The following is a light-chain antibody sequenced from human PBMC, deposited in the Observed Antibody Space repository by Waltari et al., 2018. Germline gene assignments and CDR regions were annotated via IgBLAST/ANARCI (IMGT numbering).Light chain of an antibody. Sequence: IQLTQSPSSLSASVGDRVTITCRASHGISNYLAWYQQKPGKAPTLRIYAASTLQSGVPSRFSGSGSGTDFTLTISSLQPEDFATYYCQQLNSYQWTFGQGTKVEIK. J-gene: IGKJ1*01. CDR1: HGISNY. V-gene: IGKV1-9*01. CDR3: QQLNSYQWT. CDR2: AAS.